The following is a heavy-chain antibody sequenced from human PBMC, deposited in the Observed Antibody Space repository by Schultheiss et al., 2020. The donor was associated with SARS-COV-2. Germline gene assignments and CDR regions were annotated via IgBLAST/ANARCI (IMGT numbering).Heavy chain of an antibody. D-gene: IGHD4-17*01. CDR2: ISFDGSDE. V-gene: IGHV3-30*12. CDR3: ARNIKSYGDYGYYFDY. CDR1: GFTFSSYG. J-gene: IGHJ4*02. Sequence: GESLKISCAASGFTFSSYGMHWVRQAPGKGLEWVAVISFDGSDEYYADSVKGRFTISRDNSKNTLYLQMNSLRAEDTAVYYCARNIKSYGDYGYYFDYWGQGTLVTVSS.